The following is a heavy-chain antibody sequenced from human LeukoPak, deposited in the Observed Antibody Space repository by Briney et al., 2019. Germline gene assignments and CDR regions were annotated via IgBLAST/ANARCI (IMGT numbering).Heavy chain of an antibody. V-gene: IGHV3-9*01. CDR3: AKDRGAAVAGTGFDY. D-gene: IGHD6-19*01. CDR1: GFTFDDYA. CDR2: IRWNRGRV. Sequence: PGRSLRLSCAASGFTFDDYAMHWVRQAPGKGLECLSGIRWNRGRVGYAGSVKGRFTSARDSAENCLYLQMNSLRAEDTALYYCAKDRGAAVAGTGFDYWGQGTLVTVSS. J-gene: IGHJ4*02.